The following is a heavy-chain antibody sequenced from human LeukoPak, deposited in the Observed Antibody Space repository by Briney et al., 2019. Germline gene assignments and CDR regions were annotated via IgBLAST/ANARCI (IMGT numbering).Heavy chain of an antibody. Sequence: PGGSLRLSCAASGFTVSSNYMSWVRQAPGKGLEWVSVIYSGGSTYYADSVKGRFTISRDNSKNTLYLQMNSLRAEDTAVYYCARGIFLCSGGSCYSGWFDPWGQGTLVTVSS. D-gene: IGHD2-15*01. CDR3: ARGIFLCSGGSCYSGWFDP. V-gene: IGHV3-66*01. CDR2: IYSGGST. CDR1: GFTVSSNY. J-gene: IGHJ5*02.